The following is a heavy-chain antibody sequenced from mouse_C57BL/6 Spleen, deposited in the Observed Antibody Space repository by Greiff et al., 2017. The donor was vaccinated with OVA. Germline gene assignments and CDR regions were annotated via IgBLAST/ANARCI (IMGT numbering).Heavy chain of an antibody. D-gene: IGHD1-1*01. J-gene: IGHJ2*01. CDR2: INPSSGYT. Sequence: QVQLQQSGAELAKPGASVKLSCKASGYTFTSYWMHWVKQRPGQGLEWIGYINPSSGYTKYNQKFKDKATLTADKSSSTAYMQLSSLTYEDSAVYYCARSLTVVEDYFDYWGQGTTLTVSS. V-gene: IGHV1-7*01. CDR1: GYTFTSYW. CDR3: ARSLTVVEDYFDY.